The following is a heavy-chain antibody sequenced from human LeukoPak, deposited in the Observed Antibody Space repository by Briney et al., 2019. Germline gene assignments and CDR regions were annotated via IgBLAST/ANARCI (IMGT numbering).Heavy chain of an antibody. CDR3: ARVGYYYGSGSYYFDY. D-gene: IGHD3-10*01. CDR2: INHSGST. J-gene: IGHJ4*02. CDR1: GGSFSGYY. Sequence: SETLSLTCAVYGGSFSGYYWSWIRQPPGKGLEWIGEINHSGSTNYNPSLKSRVTISVDTSKNQFSLKLSSVTAADTAVYYCARVGYYYGSGSYYFDYWSQGTLVTVSS. V-gene: IGHV4-34*01.